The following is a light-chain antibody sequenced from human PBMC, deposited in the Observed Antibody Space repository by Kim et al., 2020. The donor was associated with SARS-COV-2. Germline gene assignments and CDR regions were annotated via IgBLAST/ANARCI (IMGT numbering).Light chain of an antibody. CDR2: QDS. CDR3: QAWDSSTYV. V-gene: IGLV3-1*01. J-gene: IGLJ1*01. Sequence: VSPGQTASITCSGDKLGDKYACWYQQKPGQSPVLVIYQDSKRPSGIPERFSGSNSGNTATLTISGTQAMDEADYYCQAWDSSTYVFGTGTQLTVL. CDR1: KLGDKY.